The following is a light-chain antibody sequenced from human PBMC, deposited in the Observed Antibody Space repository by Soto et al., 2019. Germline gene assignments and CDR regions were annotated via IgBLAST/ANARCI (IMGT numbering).Light chain of an antibody. J-gene: IGLJ1*01. Sequence: QSVLTQPASVSGSPGQSITISCTGTSSDVGGYIYVSWYRQHPGKAPKPIIYEVNNRPSGVSNRFSGSKSGNTASLTISGLQADDEADYYCSSYTGMTTLVFGTGTKVTVL. CDR2: EVN. V-gene: IGLV2-14*01. CDR3: SSYTGMTTLV. CDR1: SSDVGGYIY.